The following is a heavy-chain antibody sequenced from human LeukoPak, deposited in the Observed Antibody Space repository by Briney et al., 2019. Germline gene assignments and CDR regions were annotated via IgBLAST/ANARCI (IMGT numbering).Heavy chain of an antibody. CDR2: IDWDDDK. J-gene: IGHJ4*02. CDR1: GFSLSTSGMC. D-gene: IGHD6-13*01. CDR3: ARTFRLAGEQQLVHYFDY. Sequence: SGPALVKPTQTLTLTCTFSGFSLSTSGMCVSWIRQPPGKALEWLARIDWDDDKYYSTSLKTRLTISKDTSKNQVVLTMTNMDPVDAATYYCARTFRLAGEQQLVHYFDYWGQGTLVTVSS. V-gene: IGHV2-70*11.